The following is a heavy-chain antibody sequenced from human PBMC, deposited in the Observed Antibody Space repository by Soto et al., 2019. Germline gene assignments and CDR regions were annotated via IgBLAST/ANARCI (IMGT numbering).Heavy chain of an antibody. CDR2: IYYSGST. J-gene: IGHJ5*02. CDR1: GGSISSSSYY. CDR3: ASLAFSSIASELPYNWFDP. D-gene: IGHD6-6*01. Sequence: SETLSLTCTVSGGSISSSSYYWGWIRQPPGKGLEWIGSIYYSGSTYYNPSLKSRVTISVDTSKNQFSLKLSSVTAADTAVYYCASLAFSSIASELPYNWFDPWGQGTLVT. V-gene: IGHV4-39*01.